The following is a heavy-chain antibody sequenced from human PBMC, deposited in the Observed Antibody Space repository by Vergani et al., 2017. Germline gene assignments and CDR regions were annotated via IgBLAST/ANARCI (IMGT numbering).Heavy chain of an antibody. J-gene: IGHJ2*01. CDR1: GFTFDDYA. V-gene: IGHV3-9*01. D-gene: IGHD3-22*01. Sequence: EVQLVESGGGLVQPGRSLRLSCAASGFTFDDYAMHWVRQAPGKGLEWVSGISWNSGSIGYSDSVKGRFTISRDNAKNSLYLQMNSLRAEDTAVYYCARYSSGYXFDLWGRGTLVTVSS. CDR2: ISWNSGSI. CDR3: ARYSSGYXFDL.